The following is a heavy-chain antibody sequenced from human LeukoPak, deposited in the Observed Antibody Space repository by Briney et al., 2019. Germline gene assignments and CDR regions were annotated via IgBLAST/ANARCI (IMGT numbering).Heavy chain of an antibody. Sequence: SVKVSCKASGGTFSSYAISWVRQAPGQGLEWMGGIIPIFGTANYAQKFQGRVTITTDESTSTAYMELSSLRSEDTAVYYCARDRGYYDSSGYPSHSLYNWFDPWGQGTLVTVSS. D-gene: IGHD3-22*01. CDR3: ARDRGYYDSSGYPSHSLYNWFDP. J-gene: IGHJ5*02. CDR2: IIPIFGTA. CDR1: GGTFSSYA. V-gene: IGHV1-69*05.